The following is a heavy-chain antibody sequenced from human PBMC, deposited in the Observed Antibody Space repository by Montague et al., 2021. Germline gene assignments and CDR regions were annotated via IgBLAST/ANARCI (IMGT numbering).Heavy chain of an antibody. CDR2: FYSAGNT. Sequence: SETLSLTCTVYGGSISSTSHYWDWLRQPPGKGLEWIVTFYSAGNTYYNPALKSRVSISADTTHNQFSLKLHSVTAADTAVYSCARARITGTTNPFDYWGQGTLVIVSS. V-gene: IGHV4-39*01. J-gene: IGHJ4*02. CDR1: GGSISSTSHY. D-gene: IGHD1/OR15-1a*01. CDR3: ARARITGTTNPFDY.